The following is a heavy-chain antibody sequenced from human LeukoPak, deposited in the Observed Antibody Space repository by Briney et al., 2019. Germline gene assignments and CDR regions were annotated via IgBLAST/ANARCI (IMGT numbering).Heavy chain of an antibody. J-gene: IGHJ4*02. CDR3: ATLPDYGDYYFDY. V-gene: IGHV1-2*02. CDR2: INPNSGGT. Sequence: ASVRVSCKASGYMFTDYYMHWVRQAPGQGLEWMGWINPNSGGTNYAQKFQGRVTMTRDTSISTAYMELSRLRSDDTAVYYCATLPDYGDYYFDYWGQGTLVTVSS. CDR1: GYMFTDYY. D-gene: IGHD4-17*01.